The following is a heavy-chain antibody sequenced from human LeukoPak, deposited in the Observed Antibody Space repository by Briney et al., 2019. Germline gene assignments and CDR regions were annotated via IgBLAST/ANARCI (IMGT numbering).Heavy chain of an antibody. J-gene: IGHJ4*02. CDR1: GGSISSYY. V-gene: IGHV4-59*01. CDR2: IYYGGST. Sequence: SETLSLTCTVSGGSISSYYWSWIRQPPGKGLEWIGYIYYGGSTNYNPSLKSRVTISVDTSKNQFSLKLSSVTAADTAVYYCARRPQLASQTYIRRYYFDYWGQGTLVTVSS. D-gene: IGHD1-1*01. CDR3: ARRPQLASQTYIRRYYFDY.